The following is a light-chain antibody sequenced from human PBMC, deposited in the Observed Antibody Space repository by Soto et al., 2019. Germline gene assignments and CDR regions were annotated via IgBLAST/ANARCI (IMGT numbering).Light chain of an antibody. CDR1: QSVSSN. J-gene: IGKJ2*01. CDR2: GAS. CDR3: QQYNNWPPST. V-gene: IGKV3-15*01. Sequence: EIVMTQSPATLSVSPGERATLSCRASQSVSSNLAWYQQKPGPAPRLLIYGASPRATGIPARFSGSGSRTEFTLTISSLQSEDFAVYYCQQYNNWPPSTFGQGTKLEIK.